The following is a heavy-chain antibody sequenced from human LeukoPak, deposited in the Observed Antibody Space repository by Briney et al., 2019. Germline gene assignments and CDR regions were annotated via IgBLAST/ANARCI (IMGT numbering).Heavy chain of an antibody. CDR2: ISGSGGST. CDR1: GFTFSNNW. V-gene: IGHV3-23*01. D-gene: IGHD1-1*01. J-gene: IGHJ4*02. CDR3: AKDPPFAGTTVPSDY. Sequence: PGGSLRLSCAASGFTFSNNWMTWVRQAPGKGLEWVSAISGSGGSTYYADSVKGRFTISRDNSKNTLYLQMNSLRAEDTAVYYCAKDPPFAGTTVPSDYWGQGTLVTVSS.